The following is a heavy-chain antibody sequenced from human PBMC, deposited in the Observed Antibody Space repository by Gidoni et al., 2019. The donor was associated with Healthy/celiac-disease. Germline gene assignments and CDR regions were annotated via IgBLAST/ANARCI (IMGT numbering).Heavy chain of an antibody. CDR2: ISSSSSYI. D-gene: IGHD3-22*01. J-gene: IGHJ3*02. Sequence: ELQLVESGGGLVKPGGSLRLSCAASVFTFISYIMNWVRQAPGKGLEWVSSISSSSSYIYYADSVKGRFTIYRENAKNSLYLQMNSLRAEDTAVYYCARDKTYYYDISDEKRMQKNDAFDIWGQGTMVTVSS. CDR1: VFTFISYI. V-gene: IGHV3-21*01. CDR3: ARDKTYYYDISDEKRMQKNDAFDI.